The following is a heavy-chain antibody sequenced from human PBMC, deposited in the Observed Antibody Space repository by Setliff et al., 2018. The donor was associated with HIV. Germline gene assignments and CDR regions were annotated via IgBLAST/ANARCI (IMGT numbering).Heavy chain of an antibody. J-gene: IGHJ6*03. CDR3: ARFQAWQLGRRGGYYYNMDV. Sequence: SETLSLTCTVSGGSISGYYWSWVRQPPEKRLELIGFIHYSGSSDYNPSLKSRITISVDMSRNQFSLVLSSVTAADTAVYYCARFQAWQLGRRGGYYYNMDVWGKGTTVTVSS. CDR1: GGSISGYY. CDR2: IHYSGSS. D-gene: IGHD1-1*01. V-gene: IGHV4-59*01.